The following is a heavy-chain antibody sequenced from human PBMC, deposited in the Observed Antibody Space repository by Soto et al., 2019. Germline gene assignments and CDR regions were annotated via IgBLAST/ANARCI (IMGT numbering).Heavy chain of an antibody. V-gene: IGHV3-30*18. J-gene: IGHJ6*02. Sequence: LRLSCAATGFTFSNHAMSWVRQAPGKGLEWVAVISYDGSNKYYADSVKGRFTISRDNSKNTLYLQMNSLRAEDTAVYYCAKDRGAYYYGMDVWGQGTTVTVSS. D-gene: IGHD3-10*01. CDR3: AKDRGAYYYGMDV. CDR1: GFTFSNHA. CDR2: ISYDGSNK.